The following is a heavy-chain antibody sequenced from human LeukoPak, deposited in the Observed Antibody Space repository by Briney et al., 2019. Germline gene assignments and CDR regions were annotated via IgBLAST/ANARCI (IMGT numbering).Heavy chain of an antibody. Sequence: GGSLRLSCAASGFTFSSYAMSWVRQAPGKGLEWVSAISGSGGSTYYADSVKGRFTISRDNSKNTLYLQMSSLRAEDTAVYYCAKGVVTYYYDSSGYYFFDYWGQGTLVTVSS. CDR2: ISGSGGST. CDR3: AKGVVTYYYDSSGYYFFDY. D-gene: IGHD3-22*01. V-gene: IGHV3-23*01. CDR1: GFTFSSYA. J-gene: IGHJ4*02.